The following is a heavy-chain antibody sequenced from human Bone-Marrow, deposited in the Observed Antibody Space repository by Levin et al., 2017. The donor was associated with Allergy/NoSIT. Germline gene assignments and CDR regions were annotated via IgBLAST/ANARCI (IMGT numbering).Heavy chain of an antibody. V-gene: IGHV3-30-3*01. J-gene: IGHJ6*03. CDR1: GFTFSCYA. CDR2: ISYDGSNK. D-gene: IGHD2-8*02. CDR3: ARRYCTGGVCYSPRGRDNYHYMDG. Sequence: GGSLRLSCAASGFTFSCYAMHWVRQAPGKGLEWVAVISYDGSNKYYADSVKGRFTISRDNSKNTLYLQMNSLRAEDTAVYYCARRYCTGGVCYSPRGRDNYHYMDGWGKGTTVTVSS.